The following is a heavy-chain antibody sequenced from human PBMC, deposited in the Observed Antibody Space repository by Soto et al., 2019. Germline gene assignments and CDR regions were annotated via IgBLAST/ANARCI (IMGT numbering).Heavy chain of an antibody. J-gene: IGHJ4*02. D-gene: IGHD6-13*01. Sequence: ASVKVSCKASGYTFTSYGISWVRQAPGQGLEWMGWISAYNGNTNYAQKLQGRVTMTTDTSTSTAYMELRSLRSDDTAVYYCARDWGIAAAGTIGPCVYWGQGILVTVSS. CDR1: GYTFTSYG. CDR2: ISAYNGNT. V-gene: IGHV1-18*01. CDR3: ARDWGIAAAGTIGPCVY.